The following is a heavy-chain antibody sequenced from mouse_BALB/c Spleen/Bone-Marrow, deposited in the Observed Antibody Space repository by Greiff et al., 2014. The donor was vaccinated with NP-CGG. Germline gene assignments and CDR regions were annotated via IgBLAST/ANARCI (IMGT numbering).Heavy chain of an antibody. CDR3: ASDYTYFDY. J-gene: IGHJ2*01. D-gene: IGHD2-4*01. CDR2: ISSGSSTI. CDR1: GFTFSSFG. V-gene: IGHV5-17*02. Sequence: VQLKESGGGLVQPGGSRKLSCAASGFTFSSFGMHWVRQAPEKGLEWVAYISSGSSTIYYADTVKGRFTISRDNPKNTLFLQMTSLRSEDTAMYYCASDYTYFDYWGQGTTLTVSS.